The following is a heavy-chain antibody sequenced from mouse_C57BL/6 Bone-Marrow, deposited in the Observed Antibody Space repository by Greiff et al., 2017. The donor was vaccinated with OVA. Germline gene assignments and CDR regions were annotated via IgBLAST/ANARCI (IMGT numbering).Heavy chain of an antibody. V-gene: IGHV1-7*01. CDR3: ARRELELRFYFDY. CDR2: ISPSSGYT. CDR1: GYTFTSYW. D-gene: IGHD1-1*01. J-gene: IGHJ2*01. Sequence: VKVVESGAELAKPGASVKLSCKASGYTFTSYWMHWVKQRPGQGLEWIGYISPSSGYTKYNQKFKDKATLTADKSSSTAYMQLSSLTYEDSAVYYCARRELELRFYFDYWGQGTTLTVSS.